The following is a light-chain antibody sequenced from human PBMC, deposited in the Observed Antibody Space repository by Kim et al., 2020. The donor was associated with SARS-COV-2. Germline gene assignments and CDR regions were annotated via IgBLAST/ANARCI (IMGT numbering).Light chain of an antibody. V-gene: IGKV1-33*01. Sequence: DIQLTQSPSSLSASVGDRVTITCQASQGITKYLNWYLQKPGKAPHLLIYDASNLESGVPSRFSGSRSGTDFTFTISSLQPEDVATYFCKQYDNLPYTFGQGTKLE. J-gene: IGKJ2*01. CDR2: DAS. CDR1: QGITKY. CDR3: KQYDNLPYT.